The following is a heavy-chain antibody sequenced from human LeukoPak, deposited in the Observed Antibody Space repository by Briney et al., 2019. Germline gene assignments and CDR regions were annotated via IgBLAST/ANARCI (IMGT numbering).Heavy chain of an antibody. D-gene: IGHD1-26*01. V-gene: IGHV1-18*01. CDR3: ARGGRYSGSYPYYFDY. J-gene: IGHJ4*02. CDR1: GYTFTSYG. CDR2: ISAYNGNT. Sequence: ASVKVSCKASGYTFTSYGISWVRQAPGQGLEWMGWISAYNGNTNYAQKLQGRVTMTTDTYTSTAYLALRSLRSDDTAVYYCARGGRYSGSYPYYFDYWGQGTLVTVSS.